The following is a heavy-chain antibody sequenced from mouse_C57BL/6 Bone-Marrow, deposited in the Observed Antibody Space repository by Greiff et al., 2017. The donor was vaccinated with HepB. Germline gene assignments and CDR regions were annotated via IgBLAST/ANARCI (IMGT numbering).Heavy chain of an antibody. J-gene: IGHJ4*01. CDR2: IHPNSGST. D-gene: IGHD1-1*02. CDR3: VLSLYAMDY. CDR1: GYTFTSYT. V-gene: IGHV1-64*01. Sequence: QVQLQQSGAELARPGASVKMSCKASGYTFTSYTMHWVKQRPGQGLEWIGMIHPNSGSTNYNEKFKSKATLTVDKSSSTAYMQLSSLTSEDSAVYYCVLSLYAMDYWGQGTSVTVSS.